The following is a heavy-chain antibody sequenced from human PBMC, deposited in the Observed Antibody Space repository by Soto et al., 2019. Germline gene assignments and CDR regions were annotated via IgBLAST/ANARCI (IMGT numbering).Heavy chain of an antibody. CDR3: TRGGAARPDY. CDR1: GFTFSNYG. Sequence: QTGGSLRLSCAASGFTFSNYGMNWVRQAPGKGLAWVSYISSSISTKQYADSVKGRFTISRDNAKNSLFLQMNSLRDEDTAVYYCTRGGAARPDYWGQGTLVTVSS. V-gene: IGHV3-48*02. CDR2: ISSSISTK. J-gene: IGHJ4*02. D-gene: IGHD6-6*01.